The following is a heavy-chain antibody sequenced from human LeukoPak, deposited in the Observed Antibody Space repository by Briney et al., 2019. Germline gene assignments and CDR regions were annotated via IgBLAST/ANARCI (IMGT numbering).Heavy chain of an antibody. CDR1: GFTFSNYG. Sequence: GGSLRLSCAASGFTFSNYGIHWVRQAPGKGLEWVAVISYDGNDKDYADSVKGRFTISRDSSKNTLYLQMNSLRAEDTAVYYCARDPLYSSGWCFDYWGQGTLVTVSS. CDR3: ARDPLYSSGWCFDY. V-gene: IGHV3-30*03. D-gene: IGHD6-19*01. J-gene: IGHJ4*02. CDR2: ISYDGNDK.